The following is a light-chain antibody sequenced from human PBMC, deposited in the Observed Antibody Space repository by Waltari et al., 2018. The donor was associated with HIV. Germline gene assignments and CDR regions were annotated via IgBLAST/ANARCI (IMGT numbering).Light chain of an antibody. Sequence: QSVLNQSPSASGTPGQRVIISCSGSSSTIGSNTVTWYQQIPGTAPKLLIYSYGQRPSGVPERFSGSKSVTSASLAISGLRSEDEADYYCATWDDSLNAWVFGGGTKLTVL. CDR3: ATWDDSLNAWV. V-gene: IGLV1-44*01. CDR2: SYG. CDR1: SSTIGSNT. J-gene: IGLJ3*02.